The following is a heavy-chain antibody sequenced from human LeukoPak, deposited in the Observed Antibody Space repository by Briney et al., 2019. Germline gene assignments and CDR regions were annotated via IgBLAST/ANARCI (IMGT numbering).Heavy chain of an antibody. D-gene: IGHD3-16*01. CDR2: IKQDGSEK. J-gene: IGHJ4*02. CDR1: GFTFSSYW. CDR3: ARDFGVSGHNGGDY. V-gene: IGHV3-7*01. Sequence: PGGSLRLSCAASGFTFSSYWMSWVRQAPGKGLEGVANIKQDGSEKYYVASVQGRFTISRDNAKTSLYLQMNSLRAEDTAVYYCARDFGVSGHNGGDYWGQGTLVTVSS.